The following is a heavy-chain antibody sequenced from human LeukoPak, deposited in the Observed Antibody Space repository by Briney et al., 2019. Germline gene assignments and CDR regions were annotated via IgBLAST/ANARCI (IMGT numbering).Heavy chain of an antibody. CDR2: ISYDGSNK. Sequence: GGSLRLSCAASGFTFSSYAMHWVRQAPGKGLEWVAVISYDGSNKYYADSVKGRFTISRDNSKNTLYLQMNSLRAEDTAVYYCAIGARDWGQGTLVTVSS. CDR1: GFTFSSYA. V-gene: IGHV3-30-3*01. CDR3: AIGARD. J-gene: IGHJ4*02.